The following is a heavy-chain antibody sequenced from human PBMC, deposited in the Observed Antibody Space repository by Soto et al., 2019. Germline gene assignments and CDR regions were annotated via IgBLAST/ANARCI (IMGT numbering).Heavy chain of an antibody. J-gene: IGHJ6*02. D-gene: IGHD6-6*01. V-gene: IGHV4-4*02. CDR2: IYHSGST. Sequence: PSETLSLTCAVSGGSISSSNWWGWVRQPPGKGLEWIGEIYHSGSTNYNPSLKSRVTISVDKSKNQFSLKLSSVTAADTAVYYCARFSSSSPIIFNVAGMDVWGQGTTVTVSS. CDR1: GGSISSSNW. CDR3: ARFSSSSPIIFNVAGMDV.